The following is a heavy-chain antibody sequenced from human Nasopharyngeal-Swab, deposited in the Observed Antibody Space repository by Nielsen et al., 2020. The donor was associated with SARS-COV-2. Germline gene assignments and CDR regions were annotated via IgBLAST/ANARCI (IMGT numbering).Heavy chain of an antibody. J-gene: IGHJ5*02. CDR2: IWYDGSNK. CDR3: ARASKFFLGYCSGGSCYKNWFDP. D-gene: IGHD2-15*01. V-gene: IGHV3-33*01. Sequence: VRQAPGKGPEWVAVIWYDGSNKYYADSVKGRFTISRDNSKNTLYLQMNSLRAEDTAVYYCARASKFFLGYCSGGSCYKNWFDPWGQGTLVTVSS.